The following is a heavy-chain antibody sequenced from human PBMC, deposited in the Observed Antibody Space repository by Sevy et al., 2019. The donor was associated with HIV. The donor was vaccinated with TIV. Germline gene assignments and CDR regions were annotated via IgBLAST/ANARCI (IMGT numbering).Heavy chain of an antibody. CDR2: LSFGCGQI. V-gene: IGHV3-23*01. CDR1: GFTFNKYS. J-gene: IGHJ4*02. Sequence: GGSLRLSCVASGFTFNKYSMSWVRQAPGKGLERVSTLSFGCGQINYADSGKGRFTISRDDSKNTLYLQMNSLRAEDTAVYYCAREGCTRPHDFWGQGTLVIVSS. CDR3: AREGCTRPHDF. D-gene: IGHD2-8*01.